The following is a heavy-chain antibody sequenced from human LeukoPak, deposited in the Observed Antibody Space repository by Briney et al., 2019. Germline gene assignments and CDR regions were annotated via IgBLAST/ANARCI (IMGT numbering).Heavy chain of an antibody. V-gene: IGHV1-18*01. CDR2: ISAYNGNT. D-gene: IGHD6-13*01. CDR3: ARTPILGIAAAGTRTNAFDI. J-gene: IGHJ3*02. CDR1: GYTFTSYG. Sequence: ASVKVSCKASGYTFTSYGISWVRQAPGQGLEWMGWISAYNGNTNYAQKLQGRVTMTTDTSTSTAYMELRSLRSDDTAVYYCARTPILGIAAAGTRTNAFDIWGQGTMVTVSS.